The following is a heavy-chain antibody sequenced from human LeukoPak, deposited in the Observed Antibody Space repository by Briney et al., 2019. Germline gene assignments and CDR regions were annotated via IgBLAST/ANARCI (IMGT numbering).Heavy chain of an antibody. D-gene: IGHD2-2*01. V-gene: IGHV3-30*04. Sequence: GGSLRLSCAASGFTFSNYAMHWVRQAPGKGLERVAFISYDGSNEHYTDSVKGRFTISRDNSKSTLNLQMNSLGPEDTAVYYCARGCSSTSCYLFDSWGQGTLVTVSS. CDR2: ISYDGSNE. CDR1: GFTFSNYA. CDR3: ARGCSSTSCYLFDS. J-gene: IGHJ4*02.